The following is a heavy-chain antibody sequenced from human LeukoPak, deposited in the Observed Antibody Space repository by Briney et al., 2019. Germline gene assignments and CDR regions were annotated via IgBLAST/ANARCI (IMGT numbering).Heavy chain of an antibody. CDR2: ISWNSGSI. V-gene: IGHV3-9*03. CDR1: GFTFDDYA. Sequence: PGGSLRLSCAASGFTFDDYAMHWVQQAPGKGLEWVSGISWNSGSIGYADSVKGRFTISRDNAKNSLYLQMNSLRAEDMALYYCAKSAAAGYYFDYWGQGTLVTVSS. CDR3: AKSAAAGYYFDY. J-gene: IGHJ4*02. D-gene: IGHD6-13*01.